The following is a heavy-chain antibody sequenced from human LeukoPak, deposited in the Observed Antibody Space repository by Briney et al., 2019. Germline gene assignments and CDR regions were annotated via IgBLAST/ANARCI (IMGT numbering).Heavy chain of an antibody. CDR2: ISSSGFNT. Sequence: GGSLRLSCAASGFTFSDHYMSWIRQAPGKGLEWVSHISSSGFNTYYADSARGRFTISRDNPRKSLYLQMHSLRAEDTAVYYCARDSTSGGFDYWGQGTLVTVSS. V-gene: IGHV3-11*04. CDR3: ARDSTSGGFDY. D-gene: IGHD3-10*01. J-gene: IGHJ4*02. CDR1: GFTFSDHY.